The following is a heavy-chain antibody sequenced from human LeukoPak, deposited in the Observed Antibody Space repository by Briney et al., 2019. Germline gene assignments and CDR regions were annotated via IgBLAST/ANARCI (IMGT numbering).Heavy chain of an antibody. D-gene: IGHD2-15*01. CDR1: GGSISSHY. V-gene: IGHV4-4*07. CDR3: TREGLEDCSGASCYFLFDP. Sequence: SETLSLTCTVSGGSISSHYWSWIRQPAGKGLEWIGRIYRTGSTSYNPSLKSRVTMSVDTSKNQFSLKLSSVTAADTAVYYCTREGLEDCSGASCYFLFDPWGQGTPVTVSS. J-gene: IGHJ5*02. CDR2: IYRTGST.